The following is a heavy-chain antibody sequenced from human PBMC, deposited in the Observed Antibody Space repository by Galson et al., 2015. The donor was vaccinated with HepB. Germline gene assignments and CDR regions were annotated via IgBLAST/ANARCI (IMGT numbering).Heavy chain of an antibody. V-gene: IGHV1-3*01. J-gene: IGHJ4*02. D-gene: IGHD5-12*01. CDR1: GFTFTSYV. CDR3: ARGFYSGYTSPRDY. CDR2: INAANGDT. Sequence: SVKVSCKASGFTFTSYVIHWVRQAPGQRLEWMGWINAANGDTKYSQNFQGRVTITRDTSANTAYMEVSSLTSEDTAVYYCARGFYSGYTSPRDYWGQGTLVTVSS.